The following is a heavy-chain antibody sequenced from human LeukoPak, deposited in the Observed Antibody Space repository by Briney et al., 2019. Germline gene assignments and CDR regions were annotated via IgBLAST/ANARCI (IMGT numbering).Heavy chain of an antibody. V-gene: IGHV4-39*01. CDR3: ARCGYYDFWSGYNPATFDY. D-gene: IGHD3-3*01. CDR2: IYYSGST. CDR1: GGSISSSSYY. J-gene: IGHJ4*02. Sequence: SETLSLTCTVSGGSISSSSYYWGWIHQPPGKGLEWIGSIYYSGSTYYSPSLKSRVTISVNTSKNQFSLKLSSVTAADTAVYYCARCGYYDFWSGYNPATFDYWGQGTLVTVSS.